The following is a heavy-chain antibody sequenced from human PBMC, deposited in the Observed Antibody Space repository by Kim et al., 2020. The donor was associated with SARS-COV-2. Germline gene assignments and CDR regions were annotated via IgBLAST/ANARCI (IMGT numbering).Heavy chain of an antibody. D-gene: IGHD3-3*01. CDR1: GFTFSSYW. Sequence: GGSLRLSCAASGFTFSSYWMHWVRQAPGKGLVWVSRINSDGSSTSYADSVKGRFTISRDNAKNTLYLQMNSLRAEDTAVYYCASPSGYKYYYYMDVWGKGTTVTVSS. V-gene: IGHV3-74*01. CDR2: INSDGSST. J-gene: IGHJ6*03. CDR3: ASPSGYKYYYYMDV.